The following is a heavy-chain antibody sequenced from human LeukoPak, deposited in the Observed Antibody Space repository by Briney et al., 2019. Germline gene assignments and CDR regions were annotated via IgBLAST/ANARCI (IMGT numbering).Heavy chain of an antibody. V-gene: IGHV3-23*01. CDR1: GFTFSSYA. D-gene: IGHD2-2*01. CDR3: ARTLGYCSSTSCPSYYYYYGMDV. Sequence: PGGSLRLSCGASGFTFSSYAMSWVRQAPGKGLEWVSGINGAGGSTYYADSVKGRFTISRDNSKNTLYLQMNSLRAEDTAVYYCARTLGYCSSTSCPSYYYYYGMDVWGQGTTVTVSS. J-gene: IGHJ6*02. CDR2: INGAGGST.